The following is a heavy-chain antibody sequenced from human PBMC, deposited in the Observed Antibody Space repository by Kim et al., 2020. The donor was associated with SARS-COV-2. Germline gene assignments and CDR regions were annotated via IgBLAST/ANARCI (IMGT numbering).Heavy chain of an antibody. J-gene: IGHJ4*02. D-gene: IGHD2-15*01. CDR3: PIVSAAYIVY. Sequence: GGSLRLSCAASGFTFSSYSMNWVRQAPGKGLEWVSYISSSSSTIYYASPVKRRFTFSRNSANTSLFLQINILSADATAFYYSPIVSAAYIVYCRQRTLV. V-gene: IGHV3-48*04. CDR1: GFTFSSYS. CDR2: ISSSSSTI.